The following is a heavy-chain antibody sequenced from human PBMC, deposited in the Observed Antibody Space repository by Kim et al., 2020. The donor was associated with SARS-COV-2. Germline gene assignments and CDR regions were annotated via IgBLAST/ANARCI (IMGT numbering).Heavy chain of an antibody. CDR3: ARDATYYYDSRFDI. Sequence: NPPLKSRVTIPVDTSKTQFSLKLSSVTAADTAVYYCARDATYYYDSRFDIWGQGTMVTVSS. D-gene: IGHD3-22*01. V-gene: IGHV4-59*01. J-gene: IGHJ3*02.